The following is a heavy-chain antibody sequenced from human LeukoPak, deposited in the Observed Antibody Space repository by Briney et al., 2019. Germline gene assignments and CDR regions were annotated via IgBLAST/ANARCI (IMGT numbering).Heavy chain of an antibody. D-gene: IGHD5-12*01. Sequence: GGSLSLSCAASGFRPSNFAMSWVRQAPGEGLEWVSLILGSSGDTLYDDSVKGGFTISRDISKNRLYLQRNSLRAEDTALYYCAKGAYDYIEMGYFDDWGQGTLVTVSS. CDR2: ILGSSGDT. CDR3: AKGAYDYIEMGYFDD. J-gene: IGHJ4*02. CDR1: GFRPSNFA. V-gene: IGHV3-23*01.